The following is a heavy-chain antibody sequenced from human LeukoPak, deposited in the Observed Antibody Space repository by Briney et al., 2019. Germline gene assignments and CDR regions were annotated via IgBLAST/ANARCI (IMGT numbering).Heavy chain of an antibody. Sequence: KPSETLSLTCTVSGYSISSGYYWGWIRQPPGKRLEWIGSIYHSGSTYYNPSLKSRVTISVDTSKNQFSLKLSSVTAADTAVYYCARDRRFFDYWGQGTLVTVSS. CDR1: GYSISSGYY. J-gene: IGHJ4*02. D-gene: IGHD3-3*01. V-gene: IGHV4-38-2*02. CDR2: IYHSGST. CDR3: ARDRRFFDY.